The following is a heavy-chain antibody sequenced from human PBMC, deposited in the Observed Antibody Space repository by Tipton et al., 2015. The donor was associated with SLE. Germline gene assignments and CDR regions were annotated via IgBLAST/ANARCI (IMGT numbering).Heavy chain of an antibody. Sequence: RSLRLSCAGPGFTFSSYGMHWVRQAPGKGLEWVAVISYDGSNKYYADSVKGRFTISRDNSKNTLYLQMDSLRAEDTAVYYCARDRSNSPAFDIWGRGTRVTVSS. V-gene: IGHV3-30*12. CDR3: ARDRSNSPAFDI. D-gene: IGHD1-1*01. CDR1: GFTFSSYG. CDR2: ISYDGSNK. J-gene: IGHJ3*02.